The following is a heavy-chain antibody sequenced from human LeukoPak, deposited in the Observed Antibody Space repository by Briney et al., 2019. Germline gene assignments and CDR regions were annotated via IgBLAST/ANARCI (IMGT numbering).Heavy chain of an antibody. Sequence: ASVKVSCKASGYTFTNYGISWVRQAPGQGLECMGWVSAYNGNTKYVQKFQGRVTMTTDTSTSTAYMELRSLRSDDTAVYYCARDLTHRRNYDNSGYQIVSAFWGQGTLVTVSS. D-gene: IGHD3-22*01. CDR1: GYTFTNYG. V-gene: IGHV1-18*01. CDR2: VSAYNGNT. J-gene: IGHJ4*02. CDR3: ARDLTHRRNYDNSGYQIVSAF.